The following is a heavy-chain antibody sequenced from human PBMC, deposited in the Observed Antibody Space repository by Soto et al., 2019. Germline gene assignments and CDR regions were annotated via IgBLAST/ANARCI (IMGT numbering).Heavy chain of an antibody. CDR1: GFTFSSYA. CDR2: ISGSGGST. D-gene: IGHD6-13*01. V-gene: IGHV3-23*01. J-gene: IGHJ4*02. Sequence: SGGSLRLSCAASGFTFSSYAMSWVRQAPGKGLEWVSAISGSGGSTHYADSVKGRFTISRDNSKNTLYLQMNSLRAEDTAVYYCARWGIAAGDYWGQGTLVTVSS. CDR3: ARWGIAAGDY.